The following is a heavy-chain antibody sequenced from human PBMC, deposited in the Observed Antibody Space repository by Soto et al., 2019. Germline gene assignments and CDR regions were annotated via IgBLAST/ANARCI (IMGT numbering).Heavy chain of an antibody. CDR3: ATWFGAGSGWYCFDY. CDR2: ISGSGGST. CDR1: GFTFSSYA. Sequence: GGSLRLSCAASGFTFSSYAMSWVRQAPGKGLEWVSAISGSGGSTYYADSVKGRFTISRDNSKNTLYLQMNSLRAEDTAVYYCATWFGAGSGWYCFDYWGQGTLVTVSS. J-gene: IGHJ4*02. V-gene: IGHV3-23*01. D-gene: IGHD6-19*01.